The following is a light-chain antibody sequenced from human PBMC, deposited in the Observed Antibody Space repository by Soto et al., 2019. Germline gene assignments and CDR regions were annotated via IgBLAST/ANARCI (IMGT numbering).Light chain of an antibody. CDR2: DAS. J-gene: IGKJ2*01. CDR3: QQYNNWPMYT. V-gene: IGKV3-15*01. Sequence: EIVMTQSPATLSVSPGETATLSCRASQSVSSNLAWYQQKPGQAPRLLIYDASTRATGIPARFSGNGSGTEFTLTISSLQSEDFAVYYCQQYNNWPMYTFGQGTKLEIK. CDR1: QSVSSN.